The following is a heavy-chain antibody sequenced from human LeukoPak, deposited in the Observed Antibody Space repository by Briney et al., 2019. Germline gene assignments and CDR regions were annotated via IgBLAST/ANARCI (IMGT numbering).Heavy chain of an antibody. CDR3: AKFSYYDSSGYYPHPVDY. V-gene: IGHV3-23*01. D-gene: IGHD3-22*01. J-gene: IGHJ4*02. CDR1: EFTFSTYA. CDR2: ISGGSGTST. Sequence: GGSLRLSCAASEFTFSTYAMTWVRQAPGKGLEWVSTISGGSGTSTYYADSVKGRFTISRDNSKNTLYLQMNSLRAEDTAVYYCAKFSYYDSSGYYPHPVDYWGQGTLVTVSS.